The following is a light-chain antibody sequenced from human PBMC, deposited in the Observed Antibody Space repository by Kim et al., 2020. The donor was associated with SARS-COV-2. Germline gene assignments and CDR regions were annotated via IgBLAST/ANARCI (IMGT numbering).Light chain of an antibody. J-gene: IGKJ2*01. CDR1: QSVSSNY. V-gene: IGKV3-20*01. CDR3: QQYDTSPYT. CDR2: LAS. Sequence: PGERATLSCRASQSVSSNYLAWYHQRPGQAPRLLIYLASTRATGAPDRFSGSGSGTDFTLTIRRLEPEDSGVFYCQQYDTSPYTFGQGTKVDIK.